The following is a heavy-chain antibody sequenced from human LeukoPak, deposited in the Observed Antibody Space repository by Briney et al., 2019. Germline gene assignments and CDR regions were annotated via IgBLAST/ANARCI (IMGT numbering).Heavy chain of an antibody. Sequence: SETLSLTCTVSGGSISSSSYYWGWIRQPPGKGLEWIGSIYYSGSTYYNPSLKSRVTISVDTSKNQFSLNMSSVTTADTAVYYCASPSIAAAGPDYWGQGTLVTVSS. V-gene: IGHV4-39*01. CDR1: GGSISSSSYY. CDR2: IYYSGST. J-gene: IGHJ4*02. D-gene: IGHD6-13*01. CDR3: ASPSIAAAGPDY.